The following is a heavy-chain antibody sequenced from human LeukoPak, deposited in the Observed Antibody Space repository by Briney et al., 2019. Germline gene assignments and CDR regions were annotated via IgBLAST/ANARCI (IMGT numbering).Heavy chain of an antibody. V-gene: IGHV3-30*18. D-gene: IGHD6-13*01. Sequence: GGSLRLSCAASGFTFSIYGMHWVRQAPGKGLEWVAFISYDGSSKYYADSVRGRFTISRDNSKNTLYLQMNSLRAEDTAVYYCAKGKRYSSSWYEVDYWGQGTLVTVSS. CDR3: AKGKRYSSSWYEVDY. CDR1: GFTFSIYG. J-gene: IGHJ4*02. CDR2: ISYDGSSK.